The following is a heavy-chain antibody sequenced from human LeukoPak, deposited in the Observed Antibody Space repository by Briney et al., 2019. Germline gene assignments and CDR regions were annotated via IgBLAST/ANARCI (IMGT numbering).Heavy chain of an antibody. D-gene: IGHD3-10*01. Sequence: PSETLSLTCTFSGGSISSSSYYWRWIRQPPGKGLEWIGSIYYSGSTYYNPSLKSRVTISVDTSKNHFSLQLSSVNAADTAVYYCARDRRGAGLDYWGQGTLVSVSS. V-gene: IGHV4-39*07. J-gene: IGHJ4*02. CDR3: ARDRRGAGLDY. CDR1: GGSISSSSYY. CDR2: IYYSGST.